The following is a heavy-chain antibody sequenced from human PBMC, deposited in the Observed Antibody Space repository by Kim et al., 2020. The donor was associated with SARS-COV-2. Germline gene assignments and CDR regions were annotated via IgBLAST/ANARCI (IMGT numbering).Heavy chain of an antibody. CDR2: DT. V-gene: IGHV5-51*01. CDR3: ARLRATGHFDY. J-gene: IGHJ4*03. D-gene: IGHD1-26*01. Sequence: DTRYSPSSEGHVTVSADKSINTAYLQWSSLRASDTAIYYCARLRATGHFDYWGQGTLVTVSS.